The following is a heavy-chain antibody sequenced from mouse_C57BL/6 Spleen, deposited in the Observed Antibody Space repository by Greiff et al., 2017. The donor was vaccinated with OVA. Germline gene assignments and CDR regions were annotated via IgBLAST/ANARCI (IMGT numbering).Heavy chain of an antibody. CDR2: IYPGSGNT. Sequence: VKLVESGAELVRPGASVKLSCKASGYTFTDYYINWVKQRPGQGLEWIARIYPGSGNTYYNEKFKGKATLTAEKSSSTAYMQLSSLTSEDSAVYFCARGSNYDAMDYWGQGTSVTVSS. D-gene: IGHD2-5*01. CDR3: ARGSNYDAMDY. CDR1: GYTFTDYY. J-gene: IGHJ4*01. V-gene: IGHV1-76*01.